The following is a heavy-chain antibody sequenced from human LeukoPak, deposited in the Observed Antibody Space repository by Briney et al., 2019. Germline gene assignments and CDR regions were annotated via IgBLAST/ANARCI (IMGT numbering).Heavy chain of an antibody. CDR3: ATYDQKLAFDN. CDR1: GGSMSSYY. CDR2: MYTDGST. J-gene: IGHJ4*02. V-gene: IGHV4-4*07. Sequence: SETLSLTCIVSGGSMSSYYWSWLRQPAGKGLEWIGRMYTDGSTNYNPFLNSRVTMSVDTSKKHFSLRLNSVTAADTAVYYCATYDQKLAFDNWGQGTLVTVSS. D-gene: IGHD6-13*01.